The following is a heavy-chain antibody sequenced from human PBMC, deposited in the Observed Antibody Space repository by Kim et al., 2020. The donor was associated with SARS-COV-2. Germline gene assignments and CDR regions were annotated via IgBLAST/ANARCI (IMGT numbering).Heavy chain of an antibody. CDR3: ARELTYSNSWFKPFDY. D-gene: IGHD6-13*01. V-gene: IGHV3-48*02. Sequence: GGSLRLSCAASGFTFSSYGMEWVRRAPGKGLEWVAYISSSSSIRYHADSVKGRFTISRDNAKNSLYLQANSLRDEDTAVYYCARELTYSNSWFKPFDYWGQGTLVTVSS. J-gene: IGHJ4*02. CDR2: ISSSSSIR. CDR1: GFTFSSYG.